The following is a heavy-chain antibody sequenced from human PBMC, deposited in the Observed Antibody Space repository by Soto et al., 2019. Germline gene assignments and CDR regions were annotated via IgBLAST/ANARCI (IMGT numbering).Heavy chain of an antibody. CDR1: GYTFTSYY. Sequence: GASVKVSCKASGYTFTSYYMHWVRQAPGQGLEWMGMINPSTGTTDSAQKFQGRVSMTRDTSTSKVYMELNSLRSDDTAVYYCAKMGRSENWFDPWGQGALVTVSS. D-gene: IGHD2-8*01. J-gene: IGHJ5*02. CDR3: AKMGRSENWFDP. CDR2: INPSTGTT. V-gene: IGHV1-46*01.